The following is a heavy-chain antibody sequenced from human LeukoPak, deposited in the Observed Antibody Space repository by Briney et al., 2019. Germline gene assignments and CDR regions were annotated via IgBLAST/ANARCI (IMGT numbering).Heavy chain of an antibody. CDR2: IYHSGST. J-gene: IGHJ6*02. V-gene: IGHV4-38-2*02. CDR3: ARELDYGSGSRV. D-gene: IGHD3-10*01. CDR1: GYSISSGYY. Sequence: SETLSLTCTVSGYSISSGYYWGWIRQPPGKGLEWIGTIYHSGSTYYNPSLKSRVSISVDTSKNQFSLKLTSVTAADTAMYYCARELDYGSGSRVWGQGTTVTVSS.